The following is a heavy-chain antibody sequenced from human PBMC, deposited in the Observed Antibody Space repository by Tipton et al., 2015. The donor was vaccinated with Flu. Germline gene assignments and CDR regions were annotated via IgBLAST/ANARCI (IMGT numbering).Heavy chain of an antibody. CDR1: GASISSGSYY. V-gene: IGHV4-61*02. Sequence: TLSLTCTVFGASISSGSYYWSWIRQPAGKGLEWIGRIYTSGSTNYNPSLKSRVTISVDTTKNQFSLKLSSVTAAATAVYYCARGRAVAGFRGFDYWGQGTLVTVAS. CDR3: ARGRAVAGFRGFDY. CDR2: IYTSGST. D-gene: IGHD6-19*01. J-gene: IGHJ4*02.